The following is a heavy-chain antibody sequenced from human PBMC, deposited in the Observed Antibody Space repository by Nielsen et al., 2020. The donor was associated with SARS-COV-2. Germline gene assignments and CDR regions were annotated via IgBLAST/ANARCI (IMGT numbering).Heavy chain of an antibody. V-gene: IGHV3-30*03. CDR3: ARDRRSYGSGSYHYYYTMDV. CDR1: GFSFRTSW. J-gene: IGHJ6*02. CDR2: ISYDGSNK. Sequence: GGSLRLSCAASGFSFRTSWMNWVRQAPGKGLEWVAVISYDGSNKYYAGSVKGRFTISRDNSKNTLYLQMNSLRPEDTAVFYCARDRRSYGSGSYHYYYTMDVWGQGTTVTVSS. D-gene: IGHD3-10*01.